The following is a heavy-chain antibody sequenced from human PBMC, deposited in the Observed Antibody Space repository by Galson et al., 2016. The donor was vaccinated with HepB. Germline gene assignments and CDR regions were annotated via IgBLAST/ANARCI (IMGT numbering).Heavy chain of an antibody. D-gene: IGHD2-21*02. V-gene: IGHV4-31*03. Sequence: TLSLTCTVSGGSISSASHYWSWIRQLPGKGLEWIGYIHSSGTTYYTPSLENRLVISKDTSNNRLSLKLSSVTAADTAVYYCATTVVTFIHFGLDVWGPGATVIVSS. CDR1: GGSISSASHY. CDR2: IHSSGTT. J-gene: IGHJ6*02. CDR3: ATTVVTFIHFGLDV.